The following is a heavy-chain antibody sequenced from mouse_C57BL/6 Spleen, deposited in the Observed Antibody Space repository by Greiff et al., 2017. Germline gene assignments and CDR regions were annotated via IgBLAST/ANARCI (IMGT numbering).Heavy chain of an antibody. D-gene: IGHD2-4*01. CDR1: GFNITNSY. CDR3: APDSYYFDY. J-gene: IGHJ2*01. CDR2: IDPANGNT. Sequence: VQLQQSVAELVRPGASVKLSCTASGFNITNSYMNWVKQRPEQGLEWIGRIDPANGNTKYAEKFKGKATITADKSSNTAYLQLSSLTSEDTAIYYSAPDSYYFDYWGQGTTLTVSS. V-gene: IGHV14-3*01.